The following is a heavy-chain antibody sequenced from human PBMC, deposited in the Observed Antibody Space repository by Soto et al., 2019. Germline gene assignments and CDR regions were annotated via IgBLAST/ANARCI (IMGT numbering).Heavy chain of an antibody. CDR3: ARDQGRGYYDSSGYYYPAWYFDY. Sequence: ASVKVPCKASVGTFSSYAISWVRQAPGQGLEWMGGIIPIFGTANYAQKFQGRVTITADKSTSTAYMELSSLRSEDTAVYYCARDQGRGYYDSSGYYYPAWYFDYWGQGTLVTVSS. V-gene: IGHV1-69*06. CDR2: IIPIFGTA. D-gene: IGHD3-22*01. CDR1: VGTFSSYA. J-gene: IGHJ4*02.